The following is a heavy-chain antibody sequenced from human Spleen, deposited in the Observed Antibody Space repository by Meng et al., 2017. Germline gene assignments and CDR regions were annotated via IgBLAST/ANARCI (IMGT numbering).Heavy chain of an antibody. CDR3: AAEHYYDSSRYLGAFDI. D-gene: IGHD3-22*01. CDR1: GFTFSSYA. CDR2: ISGSGGST. V-gene: IGHV3-23*01. J-gene: IGHJ3*02. Sequence: GESLKISCAASGFTFSSYAMSWVRQAPGKGLEWVSAISGSGGSTYYADSVKGRFTISRDSSKNTLYLQMNSLRAEDTAVYYCAAEHYYDSSRYLGAFDIWGQGTMVTVSS.